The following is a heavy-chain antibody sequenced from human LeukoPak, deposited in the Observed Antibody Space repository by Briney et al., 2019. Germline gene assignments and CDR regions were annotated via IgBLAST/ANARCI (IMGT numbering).Heavy chain of an antibody. J-gene: IGHJ3*02. CDR3: ARDQYYAFDI. V-gene: IGHV3-48*01. D-gene: IGHD2/OR15-2a*01. CDR1: GFTFSRYS. Sequence: GGSLRLSCAAAGFTFSRYSMNWVRQAPGKGLEWISHISSDSTTYYAGSVKGRFTISRDNAKNLLSLQMNSLRAEDTAVYYCARDQYYAFDIWGQGTMVIVSS. CDR2: ISSDSTT.